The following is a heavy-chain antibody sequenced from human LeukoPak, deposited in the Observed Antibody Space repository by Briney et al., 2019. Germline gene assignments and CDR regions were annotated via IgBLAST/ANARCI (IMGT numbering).Heavy chain of an antibody. J-gene: IGHJ4*02. CDR1: GGSISSSSYY. V-gene: IGHV4-39*07. CDR3: ARVSRIVGATFDY. Sequence: SETLSLTCTVSGGSISSSSYYWGWIRQPPGKGLEWIGSIYYSGSTYYNPSLKSRVTISVDTSKNQFSLNLSSVTAADTAVYYCARVSRIVGATFDYWGQGTLVTVSS. D-gene: IGHD1-26*01. CDR2: IYYSGST.